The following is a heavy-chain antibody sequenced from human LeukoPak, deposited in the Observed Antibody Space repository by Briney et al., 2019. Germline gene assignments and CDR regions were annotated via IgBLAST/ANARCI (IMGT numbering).Heavy chain of an antibody. CDR3: AKARSPSSGCITY. D-gene: IGHD3-22*01. Sequence: PGGSLRLSCAASGFTFSSYAMSWVRQASGKGLEWVSGISGTGGNTDHADSVKGRFTISRDNSKDTLYLQMNSLRAEDTAIYYCAKARSPSSGCITYWGQGTLVTVSS. CDR2: ISGTGGNT. CDR1: GFTFSSYA. J-gene: IGHJ4*02. V-gene: IGHV3-23*01.